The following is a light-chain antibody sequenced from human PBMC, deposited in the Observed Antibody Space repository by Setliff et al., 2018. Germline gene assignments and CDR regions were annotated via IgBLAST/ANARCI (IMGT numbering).Light chain of an antibody. J-gene: IGLJ2*01. Sequence: QSALAQPAAVSGSPGQSITISCTGTSSDVGGYNYVSWYQQHPDKAPKLMIYEVSKRPSGVSDRFSGSKSGNTASLTISGLQAEDEADYYCLSYTSQTTHALFGGGTKVT. V-gene: IGLV2-14*03. CDR1: SSDVGGYNY. CDR3: LSYTSQTTHAL. CDR2: EVS.